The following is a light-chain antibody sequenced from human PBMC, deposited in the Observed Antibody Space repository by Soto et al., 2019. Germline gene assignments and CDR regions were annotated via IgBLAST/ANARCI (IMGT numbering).Light chain of an antibody. CDR3: WSYAGNTIFV. V-gene: IGLV2-14*01. CDR1: SSDVGGYNY. J-gene: IGLJ2*01. Sequence: QSVLTQPASVSGSPGQSITISCTGTSSDVGGYNYVSWYQQHPGTAPKLMIYEVSNRPSGVSDRFSGSKSGNTASLTISGLQAEDEAYYYCWSYAGNTIFVFGGGTKVTVL. CDR2: EVS.